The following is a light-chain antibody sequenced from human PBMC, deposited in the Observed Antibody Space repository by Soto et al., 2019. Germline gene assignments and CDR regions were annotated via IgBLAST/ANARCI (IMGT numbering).Light chain of an antibody. Sequence: SVLTQPASVSGSPGQSIAISCTGSSSDVGIYNYVSWYQQHPGKVPKLIIYEVSNRPSGVSNRFSGSKSGNTASLTISGLQAEDEADYYCSSYTTSSTRVFGTGTKV. CDR1: SSDVGIYNY. CDR3: SSYTTSSTRV. V-gene: IGLV2-14*01. J-gene: IGLJ1*01. CDR2: EVS.